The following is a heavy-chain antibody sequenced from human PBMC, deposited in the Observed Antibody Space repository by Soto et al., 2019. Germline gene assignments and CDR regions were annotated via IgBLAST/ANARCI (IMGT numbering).Heavy chain of an antibody. Sequence: QVQLVQSGAEVKKPGSSVKVSCKASGGTFSSYAISWVRQAPGQGLEWMGGIIPIFGTANYAQKFQGRVTITADESTSTAYMELSSLRSEDTAVYYCARGLKGYYGSGSESYYYGMDVWGQGTTVTVSS. CDR3: ARGLKGYYGSGSESYYYGMDV. J-gene: IGHJ6*02. D-gene: IGHD3-10*01. CDR2: IIPIFGTA. CDR1: GGTFSSYA. V-gene: IGHV1-69*12.